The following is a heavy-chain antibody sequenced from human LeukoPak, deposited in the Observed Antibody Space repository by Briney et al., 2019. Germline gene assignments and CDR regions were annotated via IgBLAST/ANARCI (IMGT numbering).Heavy chain of an antibody. CDR2: INHSGST. CDR1: GFTVSSNY. J-gene: IGHJ4*02. CDR3: ASRRSMVRGVVGD. D-gene: IGHD3-10*01. V-gene: IGHV4-34*08. Sequence: KSGGSLRLSCAASGFTVSSNYMSWIRQPPGKGLEWIGEINHSGSTNYNPSLKSRVTISVDTSKNQFSLKLSSVTAADTAVYYCASRRSMVRGVVGDWGQGTLVTVSS.